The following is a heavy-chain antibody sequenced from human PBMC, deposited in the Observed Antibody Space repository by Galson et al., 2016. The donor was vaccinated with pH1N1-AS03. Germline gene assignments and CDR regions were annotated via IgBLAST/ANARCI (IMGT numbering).Heavy chain of an antibody. V-gene: IGHV3-73*01. D-gene: IGHD6-13*01. CDR3: TRHPRRAAGGLGGFDP. CDR2: IRAKAYNYAT. CDR1: GFNFSASA. J-gene: IGHJ5*02. Sequence: SLRLSCAASGFNFSASAMHWVRQTSGKALEWIGRIRAKAYNYATEYAAPVRGRFTISKDGSKNTAFLQMNSLKIEDTAVYYRTRHPRRAAGGLGGFDPWGQGTLVTVSS.